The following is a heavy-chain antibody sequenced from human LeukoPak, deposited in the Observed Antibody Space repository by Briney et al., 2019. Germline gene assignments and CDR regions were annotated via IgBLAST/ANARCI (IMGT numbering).Heavy chain of an antibody. CDR3: ARDYIVVVPAAMAPTLDYYYYGMDV. Sequence: PGGSLRLSCAASGFTFSDYYMSWISQAPGEGLEWVSYISSSGSTIYYADSVKGRFTISRDNAKNSLYLQMNSLRAEDTAVYYCARDYIVVVPAAMAPTLDYYYYGMDVWGQGTTVTVSS. V-gene: IGHV3-11*04. CDR1: GFTFSDYY. D-gene: IGHD2-2*01. J-gene: IGHJ6*02. CDR2: ISSSGSTI.